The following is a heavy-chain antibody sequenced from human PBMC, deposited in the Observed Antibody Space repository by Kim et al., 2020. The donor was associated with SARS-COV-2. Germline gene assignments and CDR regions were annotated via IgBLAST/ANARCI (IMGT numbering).Heavy chain of an antibody. J-gene: IGHJ4*02. D-gene: IGHD3-22*01. Sequence: GGSLRLSCAASGFTFSSYAMSWVRQAPGKGLEWVSAISGSGGSTYYADSVKGRFTISRDNSKNTLYLQMNSLRAEDTAVYYCAKDLYYYDSSGYQRLIDYWGQGTLVTVSS. CDR1: GFTFSSYA. CDR3: AKDLYYYDSSGYQRLIDY. CDR2: ISGSGGST. V-gene: IGHV3-23*01.